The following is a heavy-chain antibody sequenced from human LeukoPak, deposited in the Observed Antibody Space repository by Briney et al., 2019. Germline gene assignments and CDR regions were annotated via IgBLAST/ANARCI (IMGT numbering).Heavy chain of an antibody. CDR2: IYYSGST. D-gene: IGHD3-22*01. CDR3: ARIIGFTMIVVVYDAFDI. Sequence: PSETLSFTCTVSGGSISSSSYYWGWIRQPPGKGLEWIGSIYYSGSTYYNPSLKSRVTISVDTSKNQFSLKLSSVTAADTAVYYCARIIGFTMIVVVYDAFDIWGQGTMVTVSS. V-gene: IGHV4-39*07. CDR1: GGSISSSSYY. J-gene: IGHJ3*02.